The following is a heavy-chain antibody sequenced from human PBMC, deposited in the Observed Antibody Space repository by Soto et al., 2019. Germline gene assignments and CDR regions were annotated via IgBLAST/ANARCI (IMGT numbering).Heavy chain of an antibody. J-gene: IGHJ5*02. CDR1: GFTFSSYG. D-gene: IGHD6-19*01. CDR3: AKEGLSSGWYGLGWFDP. CDR2: ISYDGSNK. Sequence: QVQLVESGGGVVQPGRSLRLSCAASGFTFSSYGMHWVRHAPGKGLEWVAVISYDGSNKYYADSVKGRFTISRDNSKNTLYLQMNSLRAEDTAVYYCAKEGLSSGWYGLGWFDPWGQGTLVTVSS. V-gene: IGHV3-30*18.